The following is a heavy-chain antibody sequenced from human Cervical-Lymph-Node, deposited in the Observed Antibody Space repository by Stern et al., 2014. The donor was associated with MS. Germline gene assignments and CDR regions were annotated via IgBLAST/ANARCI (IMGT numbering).Heavy chain of an antibody. CDR2: IIPILETT. Sequence: QVQLVQSGAEVKKPGSSVKVSCKSSGDTFSTHAISWVRQAPGQGLERMGRIIPILETTDYAQKFQGRLTIDADESTNTAYMELSSLTPDDTAVYYCAREKSDCSGGSCFSSLDYWGQGTLVTVSS. CDR1: GDTFSTHA. V-gene: IGHV1-69*11. CDR3: AREKSDCSGGSCFSSLDY. J-gene: IGHJ4*02. D-gene: IGHD2-15*01.